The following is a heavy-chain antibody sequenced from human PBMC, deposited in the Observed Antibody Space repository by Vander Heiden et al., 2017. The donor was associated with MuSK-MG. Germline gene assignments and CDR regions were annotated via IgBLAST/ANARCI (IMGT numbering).Heavy chain of an antibody. CDR1: GGSFSNYY. Sequence: QVQLQQWGAGLLKPSETLSLTCTIHGGSFSNYYCTWIRQLPGKGLEWIGEIHPSGSTHYNPSLSSRVTLSLDTANSQFSLKVGSVTAADTATYYCARGLDPYKGGNYWGQGTLVTVSS. J-gene: IGHJ4*02. V-gene: IGHV4-34*01. CDR3: ARGLDPYKGGNY. D-gene: IGHD3-16*01. CDR2: IHPSGST.